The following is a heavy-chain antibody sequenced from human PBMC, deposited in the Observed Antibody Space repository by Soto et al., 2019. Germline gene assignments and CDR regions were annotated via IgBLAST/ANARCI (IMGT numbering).Heavy chain of an antibody. V-gene: IGHV5-10-1*01. Sequence: GESLKISCKGSGYSFTSYWISWVRQMPGKGLEWMGRIDPSDSYTNYSPSFQGHVTISADKSISTAYLQWSSLKASDTAMYYCASRIAVAGRGYGMDVWGQGTTVTVS. CDR2: IDPSDSYT. CDR3: ASRIAVAGRGYGMDV. D-gene: IGHD6-19*01. J-gene: IGHJ6*02. CDR1: GYSFTSYW.